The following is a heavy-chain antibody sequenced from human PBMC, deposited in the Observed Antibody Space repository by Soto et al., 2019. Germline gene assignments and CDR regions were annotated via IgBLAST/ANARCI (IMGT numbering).Heavy chain of an antibody. V-gene: IGHV1-2*04. J-gene: IGHJ4*02. CDR3: ARDQDMITFGGVIVITPFDY. Sequence: ASVKVSCKASGYTFTGYYMHWVRQSPVQGLEWMGWINPNSGGTNYAQKFQGWVTMTRDTSISTAYMELSRLRSDDTAVYYCARDQDMITFGGVIVITPFDYWGQGTLVTVSS. CDR2: INPNSGGT. CDR1: GYTFTGYY. D-gene: IGHD3-16*02.